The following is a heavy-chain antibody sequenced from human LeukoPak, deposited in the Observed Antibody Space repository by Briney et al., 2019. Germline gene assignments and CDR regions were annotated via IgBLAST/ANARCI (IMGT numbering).Heavy chain of an antibody. CDR3: ARASWRQLWLLDY. CDR2: IYHSGSP. V-gene: IGHV4-39*01. CDR1: GGSFSNSPYY. J-gene: IGHJ4*02. Sequence: KTSETLSLTCTVSGGSFSNSPYYWGWIRQPPGKGLEWIGTIYHSGSPYYNPSLKSRVTISVDTSKNQFSLKLSSVTAADTAVYYCARASWRQLWLLDYWGQGTLVTVSS. D-gene: IGHD5-18*01.